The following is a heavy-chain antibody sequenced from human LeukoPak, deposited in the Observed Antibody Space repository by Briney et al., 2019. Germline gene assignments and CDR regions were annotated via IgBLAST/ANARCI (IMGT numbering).Heavy chain of an antibody. V-gene: IGHV4-59*01. Sequence: SETLSLTCTVSGGSISSYYWSWIPQPPGKGLEWIGYIYYSGSTNYNPSLKSRVTISVDTSKNQFSLKLSSVTAADTAVYYCARAAGGYYFDYWGQGTLVTVSS. CDR2: IYYSGST. J-gene: IGHJ4*02. D-gene: IGHD1-26*01. CDR3: ARAAGGYYFDY. CDR1: GGSISSYY.